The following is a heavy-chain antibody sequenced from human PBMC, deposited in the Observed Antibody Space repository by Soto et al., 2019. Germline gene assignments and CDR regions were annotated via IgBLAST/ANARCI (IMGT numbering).Heavy chain of an antibody. CDR1: GYTFTGYY. CDR2: INPNSGGT. CDR3: ARGRHGQWLRSAGLGY. D-gene: IGHD6-19*01. J-gene: IGHJ4*02. Sequence: ASVKVSCKASGYTFTGYYMHWVRQAPGQGLEWMGWINPNSGGTNYAQKFQGRVTMTRNTSISTAYMELSSLRSEDTAVYYCARGRHGQWLRSAGLGYWGQGTLVTVSS. V-gene: IGHV1-2*02.